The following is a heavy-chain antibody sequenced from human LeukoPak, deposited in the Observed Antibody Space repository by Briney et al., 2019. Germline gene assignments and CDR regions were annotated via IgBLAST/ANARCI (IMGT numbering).Heavy chain of an antibody. CDR3: ARGADCSSTSCYTASWFDP. Sequence: GASVKVSCKASGGTFSSCAISWVRQAPGQGLEWMGGIIPIFGTANYAQKFQGRVTITTDESTSTAYMELSSLRSEDTAVYYCARGADCSSTSCYTASWFDPWGQGTLVTVSS. CDR2: IIPIFGTA. J-gene: IGHJ5*02. CDR1: GGTFSSCA. D-gene: IGHD2-2*02. V-gene: IGHV1-69*05.